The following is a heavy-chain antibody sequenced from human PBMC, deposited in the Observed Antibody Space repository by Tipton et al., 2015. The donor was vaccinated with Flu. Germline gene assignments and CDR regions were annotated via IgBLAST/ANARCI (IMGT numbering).Heavy chain of an antibody. CDR1: GGSISSGGYY. V-gene: IGHV4-31*03. J-gene: IGHJ4*02. D-gene: IGHD4-17*01. CDR2: IYYGGST. CDR3: AKVSGHGDCDY. Sequence: LRLSCTVSGGSISSGGYYWSWIRQHPGKGLEWIGYIYYGGSTYYNPSLKSRVTISVDTSKNQFSLKLSSVTAADTAVYYCAKVSGHGDCDYWGQGTLVTVSS.